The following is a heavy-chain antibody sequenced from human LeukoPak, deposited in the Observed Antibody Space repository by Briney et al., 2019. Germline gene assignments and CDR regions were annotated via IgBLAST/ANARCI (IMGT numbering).Heavy chain of an antibody. V-gene: IGHV4-34*01. D-gene: IGHD5-18*01. CDR1: GGSFSGYY. J-gene: IGHJ4*02. Sequence: PSETLSLTCAVYGGSFSGYYWSWIRQPPGKGLEWIGEINHSGSTNYNPSLKSRVTISVDTSKNQFSLKLSSVTAADTAVYYCARGNRDTAMGTDYWGQGTLVTVSS. CDR3: ARGNRDTAMGTDY. CDR2: INHSGST.